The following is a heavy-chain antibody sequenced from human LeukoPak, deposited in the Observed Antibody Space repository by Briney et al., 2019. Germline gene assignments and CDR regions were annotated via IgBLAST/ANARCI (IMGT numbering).Heavy chain of an antibody. Sequence: GGSLRLSCAASGFTFSNYAMSWVRQAPGKGLEWVSAISGSGGSTDYADSVKGRFTISRDNSKNTLYLQMNSLRAEDTAVYYCAKSPRWSDPSWFDPWGQGTLVTVSS. J-gene: IGHJ5*02. D-gene: IGHD4-23*01. CDR1: GFTFSNYA. V-gene: IGHV3-23*01. CDR2: ISGSGGST. CDR3: AKSPRWSDPSWFDP.